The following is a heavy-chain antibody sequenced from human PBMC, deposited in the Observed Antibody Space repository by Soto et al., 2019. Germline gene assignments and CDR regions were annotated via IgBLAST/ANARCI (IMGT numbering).Heavy chain of an antibody. D-gene: IGHD6-13*01. V-gene: IGHV3-30*04. CDR3: ARTNSLGSSWFSVDY. CDR1: GFTFGSHA. J-gene: IGHJ4*02. CDR2: MSHDGSNN. Sequence: GGSLRLSCAASGFTFGSHAMHWVRQAPGKGLEWVAAMSHDGSNNYYADSVKGRFTISRDNSKNTLYLQVNSLRAEDTAVYYCARTNSLGSSWFSVDYWGQGTLVTVSS.